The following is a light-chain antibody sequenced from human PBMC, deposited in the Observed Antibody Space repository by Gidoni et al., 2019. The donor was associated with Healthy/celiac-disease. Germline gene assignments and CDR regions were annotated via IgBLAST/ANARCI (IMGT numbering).Light chain of an antibody. CDR1: QGISNY. CDR2: AAS. V-gene: IGKV1-27*01. Sequence: DIQMIQPPSSLSASVGDRVTITCRASQGISNYLAWYQQKPGKVPKLLIYAASALQSGVPSRFGGSGSGTDFTLTISSLPPEDVATYYCQKYNSALALTFGGGTKVEIK. CDR3: QKYNSALALT. J-gene: IGKJ4*01.